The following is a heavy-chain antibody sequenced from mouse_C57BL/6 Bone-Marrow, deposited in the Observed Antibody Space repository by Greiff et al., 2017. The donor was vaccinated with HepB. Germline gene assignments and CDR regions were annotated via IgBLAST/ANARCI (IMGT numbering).Heavy chain of an antibody. D-gene: IGHD1-1*01. CDR2: IRNKANNHAT. CDR3: TSITTVPDWYFDV. J-gene: IGHJ1*03. V-gene: IGHV6-6*01. Sequence: DVMLVESGGGLVQPGGSMKLSCAASGFTFSDAWMDWVRQSPEKGLEWVAEIRNKANNHATYYAESVKGRFTISRDDSKSSVYLQMNSLRAEDTGIYYCTSITTVPDWYFDVWGTGTTVTVSS. CDR1: GFTFSDAW.